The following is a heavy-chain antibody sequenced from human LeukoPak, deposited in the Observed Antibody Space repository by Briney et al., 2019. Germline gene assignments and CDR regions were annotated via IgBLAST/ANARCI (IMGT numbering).Heavy chain of an antibody. CDR1: GFTFSSYE. CDR3: AREGYDILTGFNDAFDI. J-gene: IGHJ3*02. D-gene: IGHD3-9*01. Sequence: GGSLRLSCAASGFTFSSYEMNWVRQAPGKGLEWVSYISSSGSTIYYADSVKGRFTISRDNSKNTLYLQMNSLRAEDTAVYYCAREGYDILTGFNDAFDIWGQGTMVTVSS. CDR2: ISSSGSTI. V-gene: IGHV3-48*03.